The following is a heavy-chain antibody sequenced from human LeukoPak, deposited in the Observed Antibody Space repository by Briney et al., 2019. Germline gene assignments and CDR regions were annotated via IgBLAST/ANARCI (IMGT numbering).Heavy chain of an antibody. V-gene: IGHV4-61*02. J-gene: IGHJ6*03. CDR2: IYTSGTT. Sequence: SETLSLTCTISGGSVRRGNYYWTWIRQPAGSGLEWIGRIYTSGTTDYNPSLRTRVTISVDASRNQFSLNLSSVTAADTAVYYCARWSGSVTARNYYYYMDVWGEGTTVTVSS. CDR1: GGSVRRGNYY. CDR3: ARWSGSVTARNYYYYMDV. D-gene: IGHD6-6*01.